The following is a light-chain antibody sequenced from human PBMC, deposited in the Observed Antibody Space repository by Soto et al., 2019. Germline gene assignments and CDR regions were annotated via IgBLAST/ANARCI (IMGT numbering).Light chain of an antibody. CDR3: QQYGSSPFT. V-gene: IGKV3-20*01. Sequence: ENLLTQSPGTLAQSPGERATLSGRASQSVSSNYLAWYQQKPGQAPRLLIYGASSRATGIPDRFSGSGSGTDFTLTISRLEPEDSAVYYCQQYGSSPFTFGQGTKVYIK. CDR2: GAS. CDR1: QSVSSNY. J-gene: IGKJ2*01.